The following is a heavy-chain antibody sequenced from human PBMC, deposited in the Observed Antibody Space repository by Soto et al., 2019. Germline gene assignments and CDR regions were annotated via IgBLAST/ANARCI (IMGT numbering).Heavy chain of an antibody. J-gene: IGHJ4*02. Sequence: GSLLLSCSASGFTFSSYWMHWVRQAPGKGLVWVSRIKGDGSETNYADSVKGRFTISRDNAKNTLYLQLNSLRAEDTAVYYCLRGDSGYGNFDYWGQGTRVTVSS. V-gene: IGHV3-74*01. D-gene: IGHD5-12*01. CDR1: GFTFSSYW. CDR2: IKGDGSET. CDR3: LRGDSGYGNFDY.